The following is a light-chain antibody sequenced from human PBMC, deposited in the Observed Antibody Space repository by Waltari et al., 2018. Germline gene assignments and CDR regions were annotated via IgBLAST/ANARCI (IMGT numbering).Light chain of an antibody. CDR1: SGSVSTTSY. J-gene: IGLJ3*02. V-gene: IGLV8-61*01. CDR3: FFYMGSGIWV. CDR2: KGN. Sequence: QTVVTQEPSLSVSPGGTVTLTCALSSGSVSTTSYATWYQQTPGQPPGTLGYKGNRRSSGVPDRFSGSILGNKAALTITGAQADDESHYFCFFYMGSGIWVSGGGTKLTVL.